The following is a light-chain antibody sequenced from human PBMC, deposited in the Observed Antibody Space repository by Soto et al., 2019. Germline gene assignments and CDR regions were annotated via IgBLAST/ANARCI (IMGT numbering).Light chain of an antibody. Sequence: DIVMTQSPATLSVSPGERATLSCRASQSVSSNLAWYQQKPGQAPRLLIYGASTRATGIPARFSGSGSGTEFTLTISSLQSEDFAVYYCQQYNNRPPGTFGQGTKLEIK. CDR2: GAS. J-gene: IGKJ2*02. CDR3: QQYNNRPPGT. CDR1: QSVSSN. V-gene: IGKV3-15*01.